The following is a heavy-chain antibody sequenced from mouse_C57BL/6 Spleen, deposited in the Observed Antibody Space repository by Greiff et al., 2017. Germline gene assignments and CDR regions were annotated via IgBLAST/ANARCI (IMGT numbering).Heavy chain of an antibody. D-gene: IGHD2-4*01. CDR3: ARIYDYDGEGYAMDY. Sequence: DVMLVESGGGLVQPGGSLKLSCAASGFTFSDYYMYWVRQTPEKRLEWVAYISNGGGSTYYPDTVKGRFTISRDNAKNTLYLQMSRLKSEDTAMYYCARIYDYDGEGYAMDYWGQGTSVTVSS. CDR2: ISNGGGST. V-gene: IGHV5-12*01. J-gene: IGHJ4*01. CDR1: GFTFSDYY.